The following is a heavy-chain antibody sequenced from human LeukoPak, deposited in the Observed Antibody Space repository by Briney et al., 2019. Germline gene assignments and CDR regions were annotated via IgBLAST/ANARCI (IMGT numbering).Heavy chain of an antibody. Sequence: SETLSLTCTVPGGSISSYYWSWIRQPPGEGLEWIGYIYYSGSTNYNPSLKSRVTISVDTSKNQFSLKLSSVTAADTAVYYCARMGSGWYYFDYWGQGTLVTVSS. V-gene: IGHV4-59*08. J-gene: IGHJ4*02. CDR3: ARMGSGWYYFDY. CDR2: IYYSGST. D-gene: IGHD6-19*01. CDR1: GGSISSYY.